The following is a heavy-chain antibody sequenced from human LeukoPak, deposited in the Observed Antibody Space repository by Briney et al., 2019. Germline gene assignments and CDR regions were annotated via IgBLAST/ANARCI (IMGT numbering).Heavy chain of an antibody. J-gene: IGHJ4*02. D-gene: IGHD6-13*01. Sequence: AGGSLRLSCAASRFTFSSYVMGWVRQAPGKGLECVSAISGDGRSTYYADPAKGRFTVSRDNSKNTVYLQMNSLRAEDTAVYYCAKGGISWNRDFDHWGQGTRVTVSS. CDR2: ISGDGRST. CDR3: AKGGISWNRDFDH. CDR1: RFTFSSYV. V-gene: IGHV3-23*01.